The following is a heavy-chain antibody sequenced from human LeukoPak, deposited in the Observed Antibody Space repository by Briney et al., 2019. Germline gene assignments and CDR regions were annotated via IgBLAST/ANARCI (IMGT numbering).Heavy chain of an antibody. V-gene: IGHV4-59*01. CDR1: GGSISSYY. CDR2: IYYSGST. Sequence: PSETLSLTCTVSGGSISSYYWSWIRQPPGKGLEWIGYIYYSGSTNYNPSLKSRVTISVYTSKNQFSLKLSSVTAADTAVYYCARDRRAFDIWGQGTMVTVSS. J-gene: IGHJ3*02. CDR3: ARDRRAFDI. D-gene: IGHD6-6*01.